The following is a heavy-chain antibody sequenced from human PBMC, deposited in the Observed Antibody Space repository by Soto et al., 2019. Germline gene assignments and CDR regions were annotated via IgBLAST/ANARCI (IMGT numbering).Heavy chain of an antibody. V-gene: IGHV4-31*03. Sequence: SETLSLTCTVSGGSISSGGYYWSWIRQHPGKGLEWIGYIYYSGSTYYNPSLKSRVTISVDTSKNQFSLKLSSVTAADTAVYYCARVGYYDSSGPHAFDIWGQGTMVTVS. D-gene: IGHD3-22*01. CDR2: IYYSGST. CDR3: ARVGYYDSSGPHAFDI. J-gene: IGHJ3*02. CDR1: GGSISSGGYY.